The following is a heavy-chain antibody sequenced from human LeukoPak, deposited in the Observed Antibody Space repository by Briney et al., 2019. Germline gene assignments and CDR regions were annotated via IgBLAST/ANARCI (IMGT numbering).Heavy chain of an antibody. V-gene: IGHV1-46*01. D-gene: IGHD3-3*01. J-gene: IGHJ3*02. CDR1: GYTFTSYY. Sequence: ASVKVSCKASGYTFTSYYMHWVRQAPGQGLEWMGIINPSGGSTSYAQKFQGRVTMTRDMSTSTVYMELSSLRSEDMAVYYCARALLDFHDPHDAFDIWGQGTMVTVSS. CDR2: INPSGGST. CDR3: ARALLDFHDPHDAFDI.